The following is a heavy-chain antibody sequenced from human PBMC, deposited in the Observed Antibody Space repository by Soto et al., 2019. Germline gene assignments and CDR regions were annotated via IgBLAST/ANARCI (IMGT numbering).Heavy chain of an antibody. CDR3: ARVATGAYYFDY. CDR2: INPDGSTT. V-gene: IGHV3-74*01. CDR1: GFTFSSYW. J-gene: IGHJ4*02. Sequence: EVQLVESGGGFVQPGGSLRLSCAASGFTFSSYWMHWVRQAPGKGLVWVSRINPDGSTTSYADSVKGRFTISRDSAKDTLYLKMNSLRAEDTAVYYCARVATGAYYFDYWGQGTLVTVSS. D-gene: IGHD6-13*01.